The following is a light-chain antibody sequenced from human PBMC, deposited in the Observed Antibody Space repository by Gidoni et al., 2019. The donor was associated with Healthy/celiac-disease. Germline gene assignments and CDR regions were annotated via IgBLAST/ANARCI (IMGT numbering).Light chain of an antibody. CDR1: SSNLGSNY. CDR3: AAWDDSLSGFVV. CDR2: RNN. J-gene: IGLJ2*01. Sequence: QSVLTQPPSASGTPGQRVTISCSGSSSNLGSNYVYWYQQLPGTAPKLLIYRNNQRPSGVPDRFSCSKSGTSASLAISGLRSEDEADYYCAAWDDSLSGFVVFGGGTKLT. V-gene: IGLV1-47*01.